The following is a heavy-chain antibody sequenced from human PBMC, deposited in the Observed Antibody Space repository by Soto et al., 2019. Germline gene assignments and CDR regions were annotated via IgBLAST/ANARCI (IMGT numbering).Heavy chain of an antibody. CDR2: IRTSSSYM. CDR1: GFSFSSYS. V-gene: IGHV3-21*01. D-gene: IGHD5-18*01. Sequence: EVQLVESGGGLVKPGGSLRLSCAASGFSFSSYSMNWVRQAPGKGLEWVSSIRTSSSYMFYADSVKGRFIISRDNAKNSLYLQMNSLRAEDTAVYYCARDVRGDTAMDVWGQGTTVTVSS. J-gene: IGHJ6*02. CDR3: ARDVRGDTAMDV.